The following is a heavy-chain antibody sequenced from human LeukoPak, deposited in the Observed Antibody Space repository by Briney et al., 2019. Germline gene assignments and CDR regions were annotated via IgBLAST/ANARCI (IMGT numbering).Heavy chain of an antibody. CDR1: GYTFTGYY. CDR3: ARDITMIVVATQAGGDY. CDR2: INPNSGGT. D-gene: IGHD3-22*01. J-gene: IGHJ4*02. V-gene: IGHV1-2*02. Sequence: GASVKVSCKASGYTFTGYYTHWVRQAPGQGLEWMGWINPNSGGTNYAQKFQGRVTMTRDTSISTAYMELSRLRSDDTAVYYCARDITMIVVATQAGGDYWGQGTLVTVSS.